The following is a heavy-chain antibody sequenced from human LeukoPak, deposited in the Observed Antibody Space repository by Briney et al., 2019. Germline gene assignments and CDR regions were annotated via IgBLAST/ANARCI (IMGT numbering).Heavy chain of an antibody. CDR1: GFTFSSYA. Sequence: GRSLRLSCAASGFTFSSYAMHWVRQAPGKGLEWVADISYDGSNKYYADSVKGRFTISRDNSKNTLYLQMNSLRAEDTAVYYCARDREMATIWRIWYYFDYWGQGTLVTVSS. V-gene: IGHV3-30-3*01. J-gene: IGHJ4*02. D-gene: IGHD5-24*01. CDR3: ARDREMATIWRIWYYFDY. CDR2: ISYDGSNK.